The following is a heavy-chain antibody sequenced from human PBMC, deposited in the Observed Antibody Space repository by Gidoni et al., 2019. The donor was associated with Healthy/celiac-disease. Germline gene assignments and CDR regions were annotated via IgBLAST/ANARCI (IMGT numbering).Heavy chain of an antibody. CDR1: GFTFSILA. Sequence: EVPPLESGGGVVEPGGSLCLTCPASGFTFSILAMSWVRQAPGKGLEWVSAISSSGGSTYYADSVKGRFTISRDNSKNPLYLQMNSLRAEDTAVYYCAKPGESTYYYGSGSYGYWGQGTLVTVSS. D-gene: IGHD3-10*01. CDR3: AKPGESTYYYGSGSYGY. V-gene: IGHV3-23*01. J-gene: IGHJ4*02. CDR2: ISSSGGST.